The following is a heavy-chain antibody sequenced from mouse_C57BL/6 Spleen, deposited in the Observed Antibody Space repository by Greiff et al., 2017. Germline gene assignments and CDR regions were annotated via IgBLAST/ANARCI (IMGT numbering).Heavy chain of an antibody. CDR3: ASSSGYWFAY. V-gene: IGHV1-61*01. CDR2: IYPSDSET. Sequence: QVQLKQPGAELVRPGSSVKLSCKASGYTFTSYWMDWVKQRPGQGLEWIGNIYPSDSETHYNQKFKDKATLTVDKSSSTAYMQLSSLTSEDSAVYYCASSSGYWFAYWGQGTLVTVSA. D-gene: IGHD3-2*02. CDR1: GYTFTSYW. J-gene: IGHJ3*01.